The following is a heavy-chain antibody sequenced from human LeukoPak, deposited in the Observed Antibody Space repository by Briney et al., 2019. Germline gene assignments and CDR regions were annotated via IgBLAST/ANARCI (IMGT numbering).Heavy chain of an antibody. CDR3: SRGLDSRKLGY. Sequence: PSETLSLTCTVSGASFNSDDQYWNWIRQSPGKGLEWIGSIHPSGMLYNNPSLESRVTMSRDTSKNQFSLNLNSLTAADTAVYSCSRGLDSRKLGYWGQGILVTVSS. CDR1: GASFNSDDQY. CDR2: IHPSGML. J-gene: IGHJ4*02. V-gene: IGHV4-31*03. D-gene: IGHD3-22*01.